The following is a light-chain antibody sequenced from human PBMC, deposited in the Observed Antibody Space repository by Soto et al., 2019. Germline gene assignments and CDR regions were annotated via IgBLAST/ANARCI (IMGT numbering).Light chain of an antibody. CDR3: QHYGDSSFP. V-gene: IGKV3-20*01. Sequence: EIVLTQSPGTLSLSPGERATLSCRASQSVRSNYLAWYQQIPGQAPRLLVYGASSRATGIPDRFSGSGSGTDFTLTIRRLEPEDFAVYYCQHYGDSSFPFGGGTKVDIK. J-gene: IGKJ4*01. CDR2: GAS. CDR1: QSVRSNY.